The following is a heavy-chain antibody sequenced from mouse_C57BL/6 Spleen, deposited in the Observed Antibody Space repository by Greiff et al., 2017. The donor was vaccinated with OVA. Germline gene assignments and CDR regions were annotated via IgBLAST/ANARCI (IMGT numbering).Heavy chain of an antibody. CDR2: IYPNSGGT. D-gene: IGHD1-1*01. CDR1: GYTFTSYW. Sequence: QVQLQQPGAELVKPGASVKLSCKASGYTFTSYWMHWVKQRPGRGLEWIGRIYPNSGGTKYNEKFKSKATLTVDKPSSTAYMQLSSLTSEDSAVYYCAREGDDGSSYAWFAYWGQGTLVTVSA. J-gene: IGHJ3*01. V-gene: IGHV1-72*01. CDR3: AREGDDGSSYAWFAY.